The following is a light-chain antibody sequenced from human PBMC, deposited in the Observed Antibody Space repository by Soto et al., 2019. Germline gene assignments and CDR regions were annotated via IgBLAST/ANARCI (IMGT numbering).Light chain of an antibody. J-gene: IGLJ1*01. CDR2: LNSDGSH. CDR3: QTWGTGTPV. CDR1: SGHSSYA. Sequence: QPVLTQSPSASASLGASVKLTCTLSSGHSSYAIAWHQQQPEKGPRYSMKLNSDGSHSKGDGIPDRFSGSSSGAERYLTISSLQSEDEADYYCQTWGTGTPVFGTGTKLTVL. V-gene: IGLV4-69*01.